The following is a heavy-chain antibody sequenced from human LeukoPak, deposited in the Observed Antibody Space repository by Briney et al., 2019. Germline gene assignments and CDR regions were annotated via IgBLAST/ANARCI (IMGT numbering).Heavy chain of an antibody. CDR1: GYTFTGYY. CDR3: ARDRNWNDGGWFDP. J-gene: IGHJ5*02. V-gene: IGHV1-2*02. D-gene: IGHD1-1*01. Sequence: ASVKVSCKASGYTFTGYYMHWVRQAPGQGLEWMGWINPNSGGTNYAQKFQGRVTMTRDTSISTAYMELSRLRSDDTAVYYRARDRNWNDGGWFDPWGQGTLVTVSS. CDR2: INPNSGGT.